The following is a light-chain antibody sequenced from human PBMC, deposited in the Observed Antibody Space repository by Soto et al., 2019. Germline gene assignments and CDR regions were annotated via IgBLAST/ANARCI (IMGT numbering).Light chain of an antibody. V-gene: IGKV1-39*01. CDR3: QQSYSTLRFT. J-gene: IGKJ3*01. CDR2: AAS. CDR1: QSISSY. Sequence: DIQMTQSPSSLSASVGDRVTITCRASQSISSYLNWYQQKPGKAPKLLIYAASSLQSGVPSRFSGSGSGTAFTLTISSLQPEDVATYYCQQSYSTLRFTFGPGTKVDIK.